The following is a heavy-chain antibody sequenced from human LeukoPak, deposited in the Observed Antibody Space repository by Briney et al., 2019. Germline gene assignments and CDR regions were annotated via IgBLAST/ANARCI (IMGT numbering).Heavy chain of an antibody. D-gene: IGHD6-19*01. J-gene: IGHJ3*02. CDR1: GGSISSYY. CDR2: IYYSGNT. CDR3: ARGRYSSGWYYTFDI. V-gene: IGHV4-59*01. Sequence: KPSETLSLTCTVSGGSISSYYWSWIRQPPGKGLEWIGYIYYSGNTNYNPSLKSRVTISVDTSKNQFSLKLNSVTAADTAVYYCARGRYSSGWYYTFDIWGQGTMVTVSS.